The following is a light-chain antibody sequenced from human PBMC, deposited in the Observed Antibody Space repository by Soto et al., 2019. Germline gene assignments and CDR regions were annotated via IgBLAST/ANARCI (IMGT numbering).Light chain of an antibody. Sequence: IVMTQSPDSLAVSLGERATINCKSSQTLLYNSNNRNHLVWYQQNRGQPPKVLIYWSSVRESGVTERFSGSGSGTDFTLTINNVQVEDVAIYFCQQFYSNPPTFGGGTKVEI. J-gene: IGKJ4*01. V-gene: IGKV4-1*01. CDR2: WSS. CDR3: QQFYSNPPT. CDR1: QTLLYNSNNRNH.